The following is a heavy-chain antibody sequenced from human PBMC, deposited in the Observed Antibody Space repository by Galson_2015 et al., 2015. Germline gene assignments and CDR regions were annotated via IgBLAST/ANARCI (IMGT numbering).Heavy chain of an antibody. V-gene: IGHV1-18*01. CDR1: GYTFTSYG. J-gene: IGHJ4*02. D-gene: IGHD3-16*02. CDR3: ARNDDYVWGSYRAEVDY. Sequence: SVKVSCKASGYTFTSYGISWVRQAPGQGLEWMGWISAYNGNTNYAQKLQGRVTMTTDTSTSTAYMELRSLRSDDTAVYYCARNDDYVWGSYRAEVDYWGQGTLVTVSS. CDR2: ISAYNGNT.